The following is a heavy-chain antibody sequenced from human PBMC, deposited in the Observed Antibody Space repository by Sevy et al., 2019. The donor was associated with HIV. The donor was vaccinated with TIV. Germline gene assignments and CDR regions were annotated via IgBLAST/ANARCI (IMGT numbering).Heavy chain of an antibody. CDR3: VGYCSGGSCKTLYYFDY. J-gene: IGHJ4*02. CDR2: ISYDGSNK. V-gene: IGHV3-30*03. CDR1: GFTFSSYG. D-gene: IGHD2-15*01. Sequence: GGSLRLSCAASGFTFSSYGMHWVRPAPGKGLEWVAAISYDGSNKYYADSVKGRFTISRDNSKNTLYLQMNSLRAEDTAVYYCVGYCSGGSCKTLYYFDYWGQGTLVTVSS.